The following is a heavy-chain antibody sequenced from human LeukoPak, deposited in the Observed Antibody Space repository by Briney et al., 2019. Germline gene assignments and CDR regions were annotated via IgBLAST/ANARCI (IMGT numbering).Heavy chain of an antibody. Sequence: SETLSLTCTVSGYSISSGYYWGWIRQPPGKGLEWIGSIYHSGSTYYNPSLRSRVTISVDTSKNQFSLKLSSVTAADTAVYYCARYSGFNWFDPWGQGTLVTVSS. V-gene: IGHV4-38-2*02. CDR2: IYHSGST. CDR1: GYSISSGYY. J-gene: IGHJ5*02. D-gene: IGHD5-12*01. CDR3: ARYSGFNWFDP.